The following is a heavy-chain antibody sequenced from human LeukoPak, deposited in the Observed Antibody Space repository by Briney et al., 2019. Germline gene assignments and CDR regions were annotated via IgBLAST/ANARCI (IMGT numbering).Heavy chain of an antibody. J-gene: IGHJ6*02. Sequence: SETLSLTCTVSGGSISSSSYYWGWIRQPPGKGLEWIGSFYYSGSTYYNPSLKSRVTISVDTSKNQFSLKLSSVTAADTAVYYCARDCVEMATIGDYYYGMDVWGQGTTVTVSS. CDR2: FYYSGST. CDR1: GGSISSSSYY. V-gene: IGHV4-39*02. CDR3: ARDCVEMATIGDYYYGMDV. D-gene: IGHD5-24*01.